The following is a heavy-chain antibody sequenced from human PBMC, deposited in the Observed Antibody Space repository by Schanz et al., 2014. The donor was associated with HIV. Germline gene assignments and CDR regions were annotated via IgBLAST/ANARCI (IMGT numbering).Heavy chain of an antibody. CDR1: GYSFSSYG. V-gene: IGHV1-69*06. J-gene: IGHJ4*02. CDR3: ITADKSTSTAYMELSSLRSEDTAVYYCVRGVIYYDSGSYYNYFDY. CDR2: IIPIFGSP. Sequence: QVHLVQSGAEVKKSGASVKVSCKASGYSFSSYGLSWVRQAPGQGLEYMGGIIPIFGSPKYAQKFQGRVTITADKRPATTHTSPSPKYAQKCQGRVTITADKSTSTAYMELSSLRSEDTAVYYCVRGVIYYDSGSYYNYFDYWGQGTLVTVSS. D-gene: IGHD5-12*01.